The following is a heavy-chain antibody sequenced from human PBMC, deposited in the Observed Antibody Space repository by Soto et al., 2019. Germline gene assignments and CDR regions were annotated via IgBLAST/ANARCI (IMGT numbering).Heavy chain of an antibody. J-gene: IGHJ6*02. Sequence: SETLSLTCTVSGGSISSGDYYWSWIRQPPGKGLEWIGYIYYSGSTYYNPSLKSRFTISVDTSKNQFSLKLSSVTAADTAVYYCARGDPYYDFWSGYYGIYYYYGMDVWGQGATVTVSS. D-gene: IGHD3-3*01. CDR3: ARGDPYYDFWSGYYGIYYYYGMDV. V-gene: IGHV4-30-4*02. CDR2: IYYSGST. CDR1: GGSISSGDYY.